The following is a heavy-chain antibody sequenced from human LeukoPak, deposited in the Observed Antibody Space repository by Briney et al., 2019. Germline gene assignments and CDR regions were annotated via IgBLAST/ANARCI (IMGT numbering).Heavy chain of an antibody. CDR1: GGSISSYY. D-gene: IGHD3-3*01. J-gene: IGHJ4*01. V-gene: IGHV4-59*01. CDR2: IYYSGST. Sequence: SETLSLTSTVSGGSISSYYASWIRQPPGKGLEWIGYIYYSGSTNYNPSLKSRVTISVDTSKNQFSLKLSSVTAADTAVYYCARENYDFWSGYLFDWGHGTLVTVSS. CDR3: ARENYDFWSGYLFD.